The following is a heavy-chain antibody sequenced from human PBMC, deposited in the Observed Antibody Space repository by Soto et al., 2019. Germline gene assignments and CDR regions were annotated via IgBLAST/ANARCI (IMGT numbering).Heavy chain of an antibody. Sequence: ASVKVSCKASGYTFTSYGISWVRQAPGQGLEWMGWISAYNGKTNYAQKFQGRVTMTTDTSTSTAYMELRSLRSEDTAVYYFSSCPEAAYSSSWSYYYGMDVWGQGTTVTVSS. V-gene: IGHV1-18*01. D-gene: IGHD6-13*01. CDR3: SSCPEAAYSSSWSYYYGMDV. J-gene: IGHJ6*02. CDR2: ISAYNGKT. CDR1: GYTFTSYG.